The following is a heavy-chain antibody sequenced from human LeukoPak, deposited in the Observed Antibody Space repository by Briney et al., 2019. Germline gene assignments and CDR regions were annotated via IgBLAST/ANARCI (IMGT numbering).Heavy chain of an antibody. CDR1: GFTFSSYS. J-gene: IGHJ4*02. Sequence: PGGSLRLSCAASGFTFSSYSMNWVRQAPGKGLEWVSSIISSSSYIYYADSVKGRFTISRENAQNSLYLQMSSLRAEDTAVYYCARDNDYDSSGSLDYWGQGTLVTVSS. CDR2: IISSSSYI. D-gene: IGHD3-22*01. CDR3: ARDNDYDSSGSLDY. V-gene: IGHV3-21*01.